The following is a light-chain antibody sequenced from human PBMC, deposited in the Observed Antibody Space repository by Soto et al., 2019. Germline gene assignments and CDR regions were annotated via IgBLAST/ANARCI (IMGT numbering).Light chain of an antibody. CDR1: SGDIGSYNR. Sequence: QSALTQPASVSGSPGQLITISCTGTSGDIGSYNRVSWYQQHPGKAPKLIIYEVTDRPSGVSNRFSGSKSGNTASLTISGLQAEDEAEYYCSSYTNINTRACVFGTGTKVTV. CDR3: SSYTNINTRACV. V-gene: IGLV2-14*01. CDR2: EVT. J-gene: IGLJ1*01.